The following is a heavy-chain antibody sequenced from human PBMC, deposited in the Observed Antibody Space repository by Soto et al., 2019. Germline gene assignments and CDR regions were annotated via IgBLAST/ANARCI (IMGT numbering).Heavy chain of an antibody. V-gene: IGHV3-7*03. D-gene: IGHD3-16*02. CDR1: GFKFSDYW. J-gene: IGHJ4*02. CDR3: ARDGLLFSGPYRPSRFDY. CDR2: IKHDTSEA. Sequence: LILSCSASGFKFSDYWMSWVRQAPGKGLEWVGNIKHDTSEAHYADSVKGRFTITRDNIKSFLFLQMNGLRSDDTASYYCARDGLLFSGPYRPSRFDYWGLGTLVTVSS.